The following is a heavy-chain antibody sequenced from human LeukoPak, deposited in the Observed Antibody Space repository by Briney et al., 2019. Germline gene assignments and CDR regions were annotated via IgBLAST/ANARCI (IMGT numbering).Heavy chain of an antibody. J-gene: IGHJ1*01. CDR1: GFTFSNFW. CDR3: TRGSSGYYCDHFQP. Sequence: GGSLRLAWAAFGFTFSNFWMTWIRQAPGKGLEWVANIKQDGIEKYYADSVEGRFTVSRDNTKNTMFLQMDSLRVEDTAVYYCTRGSSGYYCDHFQPWGQSPLVTVSS. CDR2: IKQDGIEK. D-gene: IGHD3-22*01. V-gene: IGHV3-7*01.